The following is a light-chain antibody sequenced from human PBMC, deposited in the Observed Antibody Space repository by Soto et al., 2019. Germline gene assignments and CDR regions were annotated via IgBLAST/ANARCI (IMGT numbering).Light chain of an antibody. Sequence: VLTQSPATLSLSPGESATLSCRASQNVGNNLAWYQQKSGQAPRLLIYAASDRATGVPARFSGRMSGTDFTLTISSLEPEAFATYFCQQRSRWPRGTFGRGTKLE. J-gene: IGKJ2*02. V-gene: IGKV3-11*01. CDR1: QNVGNN. CDR3: QQRSRWPRGT. CDR2: AAS.